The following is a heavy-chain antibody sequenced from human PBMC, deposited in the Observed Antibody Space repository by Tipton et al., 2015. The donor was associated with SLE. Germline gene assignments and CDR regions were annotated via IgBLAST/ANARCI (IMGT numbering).Heavy chain of an antibody. D-gene: IGHD3-10*01. CDR3: ARGPDDFGSGGLPQNYGMAV. Sequence: QLVQSGAEVKKPGASVKVSCKASGYSFRIYEINWVRQAAGQGLEWMGWMDPSSGNTGYAQKFQGRVTMTRSTSINTAYMELSSLRSEDSAAYYCARGPDDFGSGGLPQNYGMAVWGQGPTVTVSS. CDR2: MDPSSGNT. CDR1: GYSFRIYE. J-gene: IGHJ6*02. V-gene: IGHV1-8*01.